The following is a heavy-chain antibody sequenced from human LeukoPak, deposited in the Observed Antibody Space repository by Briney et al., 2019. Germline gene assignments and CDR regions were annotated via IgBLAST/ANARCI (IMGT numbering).Heavy chain of an antibody. CDR1: GCTFTSYG. J-gene: IGHJ4*02. CDR2: ISAYNGNT. V-gene: IGHV1-18*04. D-gene: IGHD5-18*01. Sequence: ASVKVSCKASGCTFTSYGISWVRQAPGQGLEWMGWISAYNGNTNYAQKLQGRVTMTTDTSTSTAYMELRSLRSDDTAVYYCARDPSVDTAIGFDYWGQRTLVTVSS. CDR3: ARDPSVDTAIGFDY.